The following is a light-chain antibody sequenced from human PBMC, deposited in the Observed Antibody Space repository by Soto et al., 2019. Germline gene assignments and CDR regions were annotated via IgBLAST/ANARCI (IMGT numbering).Light chain of an antibody. CDR2: GAS. CDR3: QQYVNSPWT. V-gene: IGKV3-20*01. Sequence: EIMVAQSPGTLSLSTGERATLSCRASQSVTNSFLAWYQQKPGQAPSLLIYGASRRATGIPDRFTGSGSGTDFTLTISSLEPEDFAVYYCQQYVNSPWTFGQGTKV. J-gene: IGKJ1*01. CDR1: QSVTNSF.